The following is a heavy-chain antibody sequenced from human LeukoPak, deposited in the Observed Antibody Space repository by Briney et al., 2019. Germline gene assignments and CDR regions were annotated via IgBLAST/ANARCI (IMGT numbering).Heavy chain of an antibody. CDR2: IFPDDSDT. V-gene: IGHV5-51*01. Sequence: KVGESLKISCKASGYIFSNFWIGWVRQMPGKGLEWMGVIFPDDSDTRYSPSFEGHVTISAHKSISPAYLQWRSLQASDNAMYYCARLKSYTEAAAQGKTAFQFWGQGTVVTVSS. D-gene: IGHD3-16*01. CDR3: ARLKSYTEAAAQGKTAFQF. CDR1: GYIFSNFW. J-gene: IGHJ3*01.